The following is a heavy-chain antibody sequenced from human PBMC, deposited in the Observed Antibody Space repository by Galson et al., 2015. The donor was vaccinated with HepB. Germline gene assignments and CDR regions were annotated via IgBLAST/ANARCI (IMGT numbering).Heavy chain of an antibody. D-gene: IGHD2-2*01. Sequence: LRLSCAASGFTFSSYAMHWVRQAPGKGLEWVAVISYDGSNKYYADSVKGRFTISRDNSKNTLYLQMNSLRAEDTAVYYCARGPSRYCSSTSCSYYFDYWGQGTLVTVSS. CDR2: ISYDGSNK. CDR3: ARGPSRYCSSTSCSYYFDY. J-gene: IGHJ4*02. CDR1: GFTFSSYA. V-gene: IGHV3-30-3*01.